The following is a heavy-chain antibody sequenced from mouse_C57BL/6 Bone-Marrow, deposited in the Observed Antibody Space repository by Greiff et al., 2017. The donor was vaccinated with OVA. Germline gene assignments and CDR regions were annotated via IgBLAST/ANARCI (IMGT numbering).Heavy chain of an antibody. CDR3: ARGLRLRDFDY. CDR2: IDPSDGYT. J-gene: IGHJ2*01. D-gene: IGHD3-2*02. CDR1: GYTFTSYW. Sequence: QVQLQQPGAELVKPGASVKLSCKASGYTFTSYWMQWVKQRPGQGLEWIGEIDPSDGYTNYNQKFKSKATVTVDTSSSTAYMQLSSLTSEDSAVYYCARGLRLRDFDYWGQGTTLTVSS. V-gene: IGHV1-50*01.